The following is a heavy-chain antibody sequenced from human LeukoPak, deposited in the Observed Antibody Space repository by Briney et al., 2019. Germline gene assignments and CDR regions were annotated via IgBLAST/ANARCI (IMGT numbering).Heavy chain of an antibody. CDR3: ASSTIFGVPLSIL. CDR2: INPSGGST. D-gene: IGHD3-3*01. CDR1: GYTFTSYY. Sequence: ASVKVSCKASGYTFTSYYMHWVRQAPGQGLEWMGIINPSGGSTSYAQKFQGRVTMTRNTSISTAYMELSSLRSEDTAVYYCASSTIFGVPLSILWGQGTLVTVSS. V-gene: IGHV1-46*01. J-gene: IGHJ4*02.